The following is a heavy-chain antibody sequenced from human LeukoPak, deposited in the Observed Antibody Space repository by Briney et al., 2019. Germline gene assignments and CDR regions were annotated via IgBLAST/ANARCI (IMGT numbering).Heavy chain of an antibody. CDR2: IYYSGST. Sequence: SETLSLTCTVSGGSISSYYWSWIRQPPGKGLEWIGYIYYSGSTNYNPSLKSRVTISVDTSKNQFSLKLSSVTAADTAVYYCARGHTEYYFDYWGQGTLVTVSS. D-gene: IGHD2-2*02. CDR1: GGSISSYY. J-gene: IGHJ4*02. V-gene: IGHV4-59*01. CDR3: ARGHTEYYFDY.